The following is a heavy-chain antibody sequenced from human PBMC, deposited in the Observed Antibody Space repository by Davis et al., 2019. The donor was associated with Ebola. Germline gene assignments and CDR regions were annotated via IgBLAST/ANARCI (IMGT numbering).Heavy chain of an antibody. CDR1: GGSISNYY. J-gene: IGHJ2*01. V-gene: IGHV4-4*07. D-gene: IGHD2-8*02. CDR2: IHTSGST. CDR3: ARVGTGGSAWYFDL. Sequence: SETLSLTCIVSGGSISNYYWSWIRQSAGKGLEYIGRIHTSGSTIYNPSLKSRITMSVDTSKNQFSLRLTSVTAADTAVYYCARVGTGGSAWYFDLWGRGSLVTVSS.